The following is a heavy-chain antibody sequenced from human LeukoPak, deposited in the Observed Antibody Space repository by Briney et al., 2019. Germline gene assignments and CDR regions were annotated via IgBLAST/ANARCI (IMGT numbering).Heavy chain of an antibody. CDR3: ARDGPYSSGWYAVNNWFDP. CDR1: GLTFTDYW. Sequence: GGSLRLSCAASGLTFTDYWMHWVRQVPGKGLVWVSRISTDGSSNSYADSVKGRFTISRDNAKNTLYLQMNSLRAEDTAVYYCARDGPYSSGWYAVNNWFDPWGQGTLVTVSS. J-gene: IGHJ5*02. CDR2: ISTDGSSN. V-gene: IGHV3-74*01. D-gene: IGHD6-19*01.